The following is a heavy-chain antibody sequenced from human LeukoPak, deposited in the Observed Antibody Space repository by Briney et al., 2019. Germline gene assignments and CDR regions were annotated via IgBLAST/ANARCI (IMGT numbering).Heavy chain of an antibody. V-gene: IGHV1-69*13. CDR2: IIPIFGTA. CDR1: GGTFSSYA. D-gene: IGHD2-2*01. CDR3: AGERLPAAYFDY. Sequence: ASVKVSCKASGGTFSSYAISWVRQAPGQGLEWMGGIIPIFGTANYAQKFQGRVTITADESTSTAYMELSSLRSEDTAVYYCAGERLPAAYFDYWGQGTLVTVSS. J-gene: IGHJ4*02.